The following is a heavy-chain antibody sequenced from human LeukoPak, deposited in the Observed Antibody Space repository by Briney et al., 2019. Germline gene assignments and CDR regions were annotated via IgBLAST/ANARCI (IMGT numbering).Heavy chain of an antibody. J-gene: IGHJ3*02. V-gene: IGHV4-4*09. Sequence: PSETLSLTCTVSGGSISSYYWSWIRQPPGKGLEWIGYIYTSGSTNYNPSLKSRVTISVDTPKNQFSLKLSSVTAADTAVYYCARVRFLEWLLTADAFDIWGQGTMVTVSS. CDR1: GGSISSYY. CDR3: ARVRFLEWLLTADAFDI. CDR2: IYTSGST. D-gene: IGHD3-3*01.